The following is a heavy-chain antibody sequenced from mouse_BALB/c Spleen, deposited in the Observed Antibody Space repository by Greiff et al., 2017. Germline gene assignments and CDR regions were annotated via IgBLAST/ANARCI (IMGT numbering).Heavy chain of an antibody. CDR3: ARDGLRRHYYAMDY. CDR1: GFTFSSYG. V-gene: IGHV5-6-3*01. D-gene: IGHD2-2*01. Sequence: EVHLVESGGGLVQPGGSLKLSCAASGFTFSSYGMSWVRQTPDKRLELVATINSNGGSTYYPDSVKGRFTISRDNAKNTLYLQMSSLKSEDTAMYYCARDGLRRHYYAMDYWGQGTSVTVSS. CDR2: INSNGGST. J-gene: IGHJ4*01.